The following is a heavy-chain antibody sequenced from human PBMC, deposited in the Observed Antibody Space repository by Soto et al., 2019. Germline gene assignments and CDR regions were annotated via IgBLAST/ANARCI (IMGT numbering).Heavy chain of an antibody. Sequence: EVQLLESGGGLVQPGGSLRLSCAASGFSISTYAMNWVRQSPGKGLEWVSVVSGSDTFYSDSVKGRFTISRDNSKTTVYLQMHSLTAEDTAVYFCAKSAGYQSVVVSNTWGQGTLVNVSA. CDR3: AKSAGYQSVVVSNT. J-gene: IGHJ5*02. CDR1: GFSISTYA. CDR2: VSGSDT. D-gene: IGHD2-21*01. V-gene: IGHV3-23*01.